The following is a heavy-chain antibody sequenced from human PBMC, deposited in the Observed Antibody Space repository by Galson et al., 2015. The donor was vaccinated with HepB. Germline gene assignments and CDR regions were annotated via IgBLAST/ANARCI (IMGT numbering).Heavy chain of an antibody. Sequence: SVKVSCKASGYTFTNYVIHWVRQAPGQGLEWMAWINAGSGNTKYSQNLQGRVTITRDTSASTAYMELSSLRSEDTAVYYCARDLSIDIAFDPWGQGTLVTVSS. J-gene: IGHJ5*02. CDR3: ARDLSIDIAFDP. V-gene: IGHV1-3*01. CDR2: INAGSGNT. D-gene: IGHD2-15*01. CDR1: GYTFTNYV.